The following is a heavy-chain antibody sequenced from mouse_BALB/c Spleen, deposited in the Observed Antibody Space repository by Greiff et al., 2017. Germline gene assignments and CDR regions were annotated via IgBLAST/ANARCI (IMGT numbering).Heavy chain of an antibody. V-gene: IGHV5-17*02. CDR2: ISSGSSTT. CDR3: ASGYDGSMDY. J-gene: IGHJ4*01. D-gene: IGHD2-2*01. CDR1: GFTFSSFG. Sequence: EVQLVESGGGLVQPGGSRKLSCAASGFTFSSFGMHWVRQAPEKGLEWVAYISSGSSTTYYADTVKGRFTISRYNPKNTLFLQMTSLRSEDTAMYYCASGYDGSMDYWGQGTTVTVAS.